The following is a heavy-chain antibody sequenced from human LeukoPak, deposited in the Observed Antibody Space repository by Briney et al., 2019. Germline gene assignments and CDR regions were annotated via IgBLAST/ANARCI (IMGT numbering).Heavy chain of an antibody. CDR3: ARVSNDYSGNGAFDI. CDR1: GGSINNYY. V-gene: IGHV4-59*01. CDR2: IYYSGST. J-gene: IGHJ3*02. Sequence: PSETLSLTCTVSGGSINNYYWIWIRQSPGKGLEWIAYIYYSGSTNYNLSLESRVTISVDTSNNQFSLKLSSVTAADTAVYFCARVSNDYSGNGAFDIWGQGTMVTVSS. D-gene: IGHD4-23*01.